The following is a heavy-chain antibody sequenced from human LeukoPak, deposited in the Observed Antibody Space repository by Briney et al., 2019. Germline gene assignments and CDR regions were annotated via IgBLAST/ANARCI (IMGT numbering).Heavy chain of an antibody. CDR1: GGSFSGYY. CDR3: ARERATIKPFDY. D-gene: IGHD5-12*01. CDR2: INHSGST. V-gene: IGHV4-34*01. J-gene: IGHJ4*02. Sequence: PSETLSLTCAVYGGSFSGYYWSWIRQPPGKGLEWIGEINHSGSTNYNPSLKSRVTISVDTSKNQFSLKLSSVTAADTAVYYCARERATIKPFDYWGQGTLVTVSS.